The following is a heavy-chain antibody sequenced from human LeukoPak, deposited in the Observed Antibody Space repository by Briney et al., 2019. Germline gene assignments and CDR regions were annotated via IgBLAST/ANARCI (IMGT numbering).Heavy chain of an antibody. CDR2: IYYSGST. CDR1: GGSISSGDYY. D-gene: IGHD3-10*01. V-gene: IGHV4-30-4*01. Sequence: PSQALSLTCTVSGGSISSGDYYWSWIRQPPGKGLEWIGYIYYSGSTYYNPSLKSRVTISVDTSKNQFSLKLSSVTAADTAVYYCARDPTPSITMVRGVIGGYWGQGTLVTVSS. CDR3: ARDPTPSITMVRGVIGGY. J-gene: IGHJ4*02.